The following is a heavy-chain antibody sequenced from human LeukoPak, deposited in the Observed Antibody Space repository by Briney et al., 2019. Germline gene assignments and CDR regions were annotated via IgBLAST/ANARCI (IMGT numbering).Heavy chain of an antibody. Sequence: GGSLRLSCAASGFPFGSYAMTWVRQAPGKGLESVSVITDGADTYYADSVKGRFTISRDNSQNTVHLQMDNLRADDTAVYYCAKVDYWSPENYLDSWGQGTLVTVSS. V-gene: IGHV3-23*01. CDR3: AKVDYWSPENYLDS. CDR2: ITDGADT. D-gene: IGHD1-1*01. CDR1: GFPFGSYA. J-gene: IGHJ4*02.